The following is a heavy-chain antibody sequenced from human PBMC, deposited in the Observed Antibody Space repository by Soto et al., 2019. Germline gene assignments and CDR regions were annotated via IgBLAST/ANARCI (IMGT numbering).Heavy chain of an antibody. Sequence: QLQLQESGPGLVKPSETLSLTCTVSGGSISSSSYYWGWIRQPPGKGLEWIGSIYYSGSTYYNPSLKSRVTISVDTSKNQFSLKLSSVTAADTAVYYCARHVKNYDFWSGFNWFDPWGQGTLVTVSS. CDR2: IYYSGST. J-gene: IGHJ5*02. CDR3: ARHVKNYDFWSGFNWFDP. V-gene: IGHV4-39*01. D-gene: IGHD3-3*01. CDR1: GGSISSSSYY.